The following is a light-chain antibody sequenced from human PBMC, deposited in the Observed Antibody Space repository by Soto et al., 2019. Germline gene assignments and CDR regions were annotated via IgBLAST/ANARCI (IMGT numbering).Light chain of an antibody. J-gene: IGLJ3*02. CDR3: GTWDSSLSAGWV. CDR1: SSNIGNNY. Sequence: QSVLTQPPSASAAPGQKVTISCSGSSSNIGNNYVSWYQQLQGTAPKLLIYENNKRPSWIPDRFSGSKSGTSATLGITGLQTGDEADYYCGTWDSSLSAGWVFGGGTKVTVL. V-gene: IGLV1-51*02. CDR2: ENN.